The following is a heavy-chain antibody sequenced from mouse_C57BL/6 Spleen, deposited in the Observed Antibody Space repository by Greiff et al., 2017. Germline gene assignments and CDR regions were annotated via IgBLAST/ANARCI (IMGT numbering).Heavy chain of an antibody. CDR3: ARSKSTGYYFDY. CDR1: GYTFTTYP. J-gene: IGHJ2*01. D-gene: IGHD4-1*01. V-gene: IGHV1-47*01. Sequence: QVQLQQSGAELVKPGASVKMSCKASGYTFTTYPIEWMKQNHGKSLEWIGNFHPYNDDTKYNEKFKSKATLTVEKSSSTVYLELSRLTSYYSAVYYCARSKSTGYYFDYWGQGTTLTVSS. CDR2: FHPYNDDT.